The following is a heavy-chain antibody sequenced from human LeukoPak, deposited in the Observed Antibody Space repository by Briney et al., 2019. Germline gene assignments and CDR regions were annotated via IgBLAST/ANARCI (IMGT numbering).Heavy chain of an antibody. J-gene: IGHJ4*02. D-gene: IGHD3-22*01. CDR3: PRVTTGGYSNY. V-gene: IGHV4-61*02. Sequence: PSETLSLTCTVSGGSISSGSYYWSWIRQPAGQGLSWIGPISTSRSTNYNPSLKSRVTISLDTSANHFSLKLSSVTAADTALHYCPRVTTGGYSNYWAQGTLVTVSS. CDR2: ISTSRST. CDR1: GGSISSGSYY.